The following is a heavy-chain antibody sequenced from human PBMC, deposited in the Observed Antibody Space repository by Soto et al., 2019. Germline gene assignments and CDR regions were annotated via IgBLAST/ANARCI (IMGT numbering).Heavy chain of an antibody. CDR3: ARDRGWYGMDV. Sequence: PGGSLRLSWAASELTFSSFYMSVGVQAPGKGLEWVANIKQDGSEKYYVDSVKGRFSISRDNAKSSLYLQMNSLRAEDTAVYYCARDRGWYGMDVWGQGTTVTVSS. CDR2: IKQDGSEK. V-gene: IGHV3-7*01. CDR1: ELTFSSFY. J-gene: IGHJ6*02. D-gene: IGHD6-19*01.